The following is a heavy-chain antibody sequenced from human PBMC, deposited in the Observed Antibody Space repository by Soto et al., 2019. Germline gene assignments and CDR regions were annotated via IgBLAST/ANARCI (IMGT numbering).Heavy chain of an antibody. D-gene: IGHD3-3*01. CDR2: ISFSSTYT. Sequence: LRLSCVGSGFTFSDNYMSWIRQAPGKGLEWVSYISFSSTYTTYADSVKGRFTISRDNAKNSLFLQMNSLRAEDTAVYYCGSVHQDFWSSYGMDVWGQGTTVTVSS. CDR3: GSVHQDFWSSYGMDV. J-gene: IGHJ6*02. CDR1: GFTFSDNY. V-gene: IGHV3-11*06.